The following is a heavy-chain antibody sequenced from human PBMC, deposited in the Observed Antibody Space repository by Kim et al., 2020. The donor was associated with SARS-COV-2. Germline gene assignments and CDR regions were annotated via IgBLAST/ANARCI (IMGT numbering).Heavy chain of an antibody. V-gene: IGHV3-30*18. Sequence: GGSLRLSCAASGFTFSSYGMHWVRQAPGKGLEWVAVISYDGSNKYYADSVKGRFTISRDNSKNTLYLQMNSLRAEDTAVYYCAKDRGYCSGGSCYSAFVLTYEYYFDYWGQGTLVTVSS. J-gene: IGHJ4*02. CDR2: ISYDGSNK. CDR1: GFTFSSYG. D-gene: IGHD2-15*01. CDR3: AKDRGYCSGGSCYSAFVLTYEYYFDY.